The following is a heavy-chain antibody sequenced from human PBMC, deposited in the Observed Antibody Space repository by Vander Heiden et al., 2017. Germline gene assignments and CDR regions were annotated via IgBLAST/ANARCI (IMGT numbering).Heavy chain of an antibody. CDR1: GFTFSSYS. Sequence: EVQLVESGGGLVKPGGSLRLSCAASGFTFSSYSMNWVRQAPGKGLEWVSSISSSSSYIYYADAVKGRFTISRDNAKNSLYLQMNSLRAEDTAVYYCASWAYDSSGYSVCWGQGTLVTVSS. CDR3: ASWAYDSSGYSVC. CDR2: ISSSSSYI. D-gene: IGHD3-22*01. V-gene: IGHV3-21*01. J-gene: IGHJ4*02.